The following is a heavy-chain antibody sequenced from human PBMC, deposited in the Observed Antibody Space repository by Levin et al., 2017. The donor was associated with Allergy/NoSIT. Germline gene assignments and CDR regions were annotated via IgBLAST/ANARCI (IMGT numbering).Heavy chain of an antibody. J-gene: IGHJ4*02. CDR2: IGIAGDT. Sequence: GGSLRLSCAASGFTFSRYDMHWVRQLTGKGLEWVSAIGIAGDTYYPGSVKGRFTISRDDAKNFLYLQMNNLRAGDTAVYYCARETGVGSSGRGELDYWGQGILVTVSS. CDR1: GFTFSRYD. CDR3: ARETGVGSSGRGELDY. V-gene: IGHV3-13*04. D-gene: IGHD6-25*01.